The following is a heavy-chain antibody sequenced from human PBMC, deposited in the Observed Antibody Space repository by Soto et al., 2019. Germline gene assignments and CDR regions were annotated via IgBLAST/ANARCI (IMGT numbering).Heavy chain of an antibody. Sequence: ASVKVSCKASGYTFTYYGISWVRQAPGQGLEWMGWISAYNGYTNYAQKLQGRVTITRDTSASTAYMELSSLRSEDTAVYYCARGVAPYYFDYWGQGTLVTVSS. CDR1: GYTFTYYG. D-gene: IGHD2-15*01. CDR2: ISAYNGYT. J-gene: IGHJ4*02. V-gene: IGHV1-18*01. CDR3: ARGVAPYYFDY.